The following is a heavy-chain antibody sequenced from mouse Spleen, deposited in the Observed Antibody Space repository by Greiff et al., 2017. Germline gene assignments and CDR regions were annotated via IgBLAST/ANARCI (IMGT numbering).Heavy chain of an antibody. CDR3: ARDRDGYYGNYFDY. CDR2: ISSGGGST. D-gene: IGHD2-1*01. Sequence: EVKLVESGGGLVKLGGSLKLSCAASGFTFSSYYMSWVRQTPEKRLEWVATISSGGGSTYYPDSVKGRFTISRDNAKNTLYLQMSSLNSEDTAVYYCARDRDGYYGNYFDYWGQGTTLTVSS. V-gene: IGHV5-6-4*01. CDR1: GFTFSSYY. J-gene: IGHJ2*01.